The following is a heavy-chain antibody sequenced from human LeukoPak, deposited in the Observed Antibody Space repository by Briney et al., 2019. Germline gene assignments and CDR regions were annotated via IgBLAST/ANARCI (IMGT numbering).Heavy chain of an antibody. CDR3: AREGTGLVIITASFDY. CDR1: GGTFSGYY. V-gene: IGHV4-34*01. CDR2: SNDSGGT. Sequence: SETLSLTCAVYGGTFSGYYWSWVRQPPGKRLEWVGESNDSGGTNYNPSLKSRVTISADKSKNQVSLKLTSVTAADTAVYYCAREGTGLVIITASFDYWGQGILVTVSS. D-gene: IGHD3-9*01. J-gene: IGHJ4*02.